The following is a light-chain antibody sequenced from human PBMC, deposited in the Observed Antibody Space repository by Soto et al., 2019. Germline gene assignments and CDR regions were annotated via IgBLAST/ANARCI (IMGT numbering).Light chain of an antibody. CDR2: ENN. V-gene: IGLV1-51*02. J-gene: IGLJ3*02. CDR1: SSNIGSDF. CDR3: AAWDTSLSGGV. Sequence: QSVLTQPPSVSAAPGQKVTISCSGSSSNIGSDFVSCYQQLPGTAPQLLIYENNKQPSGIPDRFSGSKSATSATLGITGLQTGDEAEYYCAAWDTSLSGGVFGGGTKLTVL.